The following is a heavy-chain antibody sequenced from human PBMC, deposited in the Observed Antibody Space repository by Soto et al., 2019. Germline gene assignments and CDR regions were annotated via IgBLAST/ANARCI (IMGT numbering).Heavy chain of an antibody. J-gene: IGHJ6*02. CDR2: IYDTGISGYTPST. V-gene: IGHV4-59*01. Sequence: PSETLSLTCTVSGGSITSSYWSWIRRPPGKGLEWIAYIYDTGISGYTPSTSYNPSLKSRVTMSVDTSKSQFSLKLTSVTAADTAVYYCARHRVKPLYRSSWYPYYYCYYGMDVWGQGTTVTVSS. D-gene: IGHD6-13*01. CDR3: ARHRVKPLYRSSWYPYYYCYYGMDV. CDR1: GGSITSSY.